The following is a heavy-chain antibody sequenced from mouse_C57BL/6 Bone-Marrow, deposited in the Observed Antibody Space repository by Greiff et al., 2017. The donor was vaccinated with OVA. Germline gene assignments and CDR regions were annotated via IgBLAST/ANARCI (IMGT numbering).Heavy chain of an antibody. J-gene: IGHJ2*01. D-gene: IGHD2-5*01. V-gene: IGHV1-66*01. CDR2: IYPGSGNT. CDR3: AFYSNYVFFFDY. Sequence: VQLQQSGPELVKPGASVKISCKASGYSFTSYYIHWVKQRPGQGLEWIGWIYPGSGNTKYNEKFKGKATLTADTSSSTAYMQLSSLTSEDSAVYYCAFYSNYVFFFDYWGQGTTLTVSS. CDR1: GYSFTSYY.